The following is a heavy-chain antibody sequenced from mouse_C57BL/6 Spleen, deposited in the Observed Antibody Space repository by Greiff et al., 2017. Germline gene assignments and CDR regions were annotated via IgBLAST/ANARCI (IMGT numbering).Heavy chain of an antibody. Sequence: EVQLVESGGGLVKPGGSLKLSCAASGFTFSSYAMSWVRQTPEKRLEWVATISDGGSYTYYPDNVKGRFTISRDNAKNNLYLQMSHLKSEDTAMYYCARDRTTGPYFDVWGTGTTVTVSS. CDR2: ISDGGSYT. CDR3: ARDRTTGPYFDV. D-gene: IGHD2-1*01. J-gene: IGHJ1*03. CDR1: GFTFSSYA. V-gene: IGHV5-4*01.